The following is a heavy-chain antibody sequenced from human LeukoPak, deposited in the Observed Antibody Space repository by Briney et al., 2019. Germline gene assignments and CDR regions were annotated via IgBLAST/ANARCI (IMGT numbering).Heavy chain of an antibody. J-gene: IGHJ4*02. D-gene: IGHD6-19*01. CDR3: ASCHRNSYGRSGWYVN. CDR2: VYLNGDT. Sequence: PSQTLSLTCTVSGGSITSDYYWTWIRQSAGGELEWIGRVYLNGDTKYNPSLKSRVTISVDTSKNQFSLNLNSVTAADTAVYYCASCHRNSYGRSGWYVNWGQPTLVTVSS. V-gene: IGHV4-61*02. CDR1: GGSITSDYY.